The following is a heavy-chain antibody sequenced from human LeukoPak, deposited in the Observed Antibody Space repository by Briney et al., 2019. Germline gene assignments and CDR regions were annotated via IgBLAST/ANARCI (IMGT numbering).Heavy chain of an antibody. CDR3: ARESDGYYAEYFQH. D-gene: IGHD5-24*01. J-gene: IGHJ1*01. V-gene: IGHV4-4*07. Sequence: SETLSLTCTVSGGSISIYHWSWLRQPAGKGVEGIGRIYTSGSTNHNPSLKSRVTMSVDTPKNQFSLKLSSMTAADTPVYYCARESDGYYAEYFQHWGQGTLVTVSS. CDR1: GGSISIYH. CDR2: IYTSGST.